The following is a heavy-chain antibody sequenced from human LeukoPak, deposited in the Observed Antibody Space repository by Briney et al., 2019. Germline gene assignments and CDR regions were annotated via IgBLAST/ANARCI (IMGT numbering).Heavy chain of an antibody. Sequence: GGSLRLSCAASGFTFDDYAMHWVRHAPGKGLEWVSGISWNSGSIGYADSVKGRFTISRDNAKNSLYLQMNSLRAEDTAVYYCARDGNYYGMDVWGQGTTVTVSS. CDR1: GFTFDDYA. J-gene: IGHJ6*02. V-gene: IGHV3-9*01. CDR3: ARDGNYYGMDV. CDR2: ISWNSGSI.